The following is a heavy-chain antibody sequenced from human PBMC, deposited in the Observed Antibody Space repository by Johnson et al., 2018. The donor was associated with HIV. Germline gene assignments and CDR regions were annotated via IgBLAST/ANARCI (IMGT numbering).Heavy chain of an antibody. CDR3: ARLDEIAAAGTGDAFDI. V-gene: IGHV3-20*04. D-gene: IGHD6-13*01. J-gene: IGHJ3*02. CDR2: INWNGGRT. CDR1: GFTFDDYG. Sequence: VQLVESGGGLVQPGGSLRLSCAASGFTFDDYGMNWVRQAPGKGLEWVSGINWNGGRTGYAASVKGRFTFSRDNAKNSLYLQMNSLRAEDTALYYCARLDEIAAAGTGDAFDIWGQGTMVTVSS.